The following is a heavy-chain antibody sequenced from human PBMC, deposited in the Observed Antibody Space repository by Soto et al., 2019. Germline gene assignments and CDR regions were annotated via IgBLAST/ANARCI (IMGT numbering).Heavy chain of an antibody. CDR2: IYYSGST. J-gene: IGHJ4*02. CDR3: AGLYCSSTSCYIDY. CDR1: GGSISSYY. Sequence: SETLSLTCTVSGGSISSYYWNWIRQPPGKGLEWIGYIYYSGSTNYNPSLKSRVTVSVDTSKNQFSLRLSSVTAADTAVYYCAGLYCSSTSCYIDYWGQGTLVTVSS. V-gene: IGHV4-59*01. D-gene: IGHD2-2*01.